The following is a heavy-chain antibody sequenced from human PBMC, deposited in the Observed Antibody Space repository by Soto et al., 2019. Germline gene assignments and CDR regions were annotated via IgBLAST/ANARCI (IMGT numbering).Heavy chain of an antibody. CDR2: INSDGSST. CDR3: VRGGYYYGMDV. Sequence: EVQLVESGGGLVQPGGSLRLSCAASGFTFSNYWMYWVRQTPGKGLVWVSRINSDGSSTSYADSVKGRFTISRDNAKNTLYLQMNSLRAEDMAVYYCVRGGYYYGMDVWGQRTTVTVSS. V-gene: IGHV3-74*01. J-gene: IGHJ6*02. CDR1: GFTFSNYW.